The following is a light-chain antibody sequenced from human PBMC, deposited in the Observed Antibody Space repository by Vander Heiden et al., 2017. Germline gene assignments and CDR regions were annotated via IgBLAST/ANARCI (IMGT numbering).Light chain of an antibody. CDR1: QSVLHSSNNKNY. J-gene: IGKJ2*01. CDR2: WAS. V-gene: IGKV4-1*01. Sequence: DIVMIQSPASLAVTLGERATITCKSSQSVLHSSNNKNYLAWHQLKPGQPPKLLIYWASTRKSGVPDRFNGSGSGTDFTLTINNLQAEDVAVYYCQQHYSTPPSTFGQGTRLEIK. CDR3: QQHYSTPPST.